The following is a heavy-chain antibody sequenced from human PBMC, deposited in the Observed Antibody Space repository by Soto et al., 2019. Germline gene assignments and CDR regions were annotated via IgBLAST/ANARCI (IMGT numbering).Heavy chain of an antibody. D-gene: IGHD3-22*01. J-gene: IGHJ6*02. CDR1: GGSISSSSYY. V-gene: IGHV4-39*01. Sequence: KTSETLSLTCTVSGGSISSSSYYWGWIRQPPGKGLEWIGSIYYSGSTYYNPSLKSRVTISVDTSKNQFSLKLSSVTAADTAVYYCARPSMDSSGLYYYGMDVWGQGTTVT. CDR3: ARPSMDSSGLYYYGMDV. CDR2: IYYSGST.